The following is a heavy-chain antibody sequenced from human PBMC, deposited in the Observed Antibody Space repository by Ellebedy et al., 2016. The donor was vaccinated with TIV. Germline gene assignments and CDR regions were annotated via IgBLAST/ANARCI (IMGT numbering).Heavy chain of an antibody. D-gene: IGHD6-13*01. Sequence: MPSETLSLTCTVSGGSISSTNYYWGWIRQSPGMGLEWIGSFYYRGSTSYNPSLKSRVTISVDTSKNQFSLKLTSVTAADTAVYYCASLIAAAGEFDCWGQGTLVTVSS. CDR2: FYYRGST. CDR1: GGSISSTNYY. CDR3: ASLIAAAGEFDC. J-gene: IGHJ5*01. V-gene: IGHV4-39*01.